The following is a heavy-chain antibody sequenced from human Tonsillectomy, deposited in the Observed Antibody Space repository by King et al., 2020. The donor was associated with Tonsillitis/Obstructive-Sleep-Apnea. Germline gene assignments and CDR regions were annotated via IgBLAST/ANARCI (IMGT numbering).Heavy chain of an antibody. CDR2: ISAYNGNT. J-gene: IGHJ2*01. D-gene: IGHD2-2*01. CDR1: GYTFTSYG. Sequence: QLVQSGAEVKKPGASVKVSCKASGYTFTSYGISWVRQAPGQGLEWMGWISAYNGNTNYAQKLQGRGTMTTETSTSTAYMEQRSLRSDDTAVYYCARDWGERYCSSTSCRGSGYFDLWGRGTLVTVSS. CDR3: ARDWGERYCSSTSCRGSGYFDL. V-gene: IGHV1-18*01.